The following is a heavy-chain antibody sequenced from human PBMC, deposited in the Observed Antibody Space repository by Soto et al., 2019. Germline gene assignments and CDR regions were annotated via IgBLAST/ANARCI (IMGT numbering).Heavy chain of an antibody. V-gene: IGHV3-33*08. J-gene: IGHJ6*03. D-gene: IGHD1-1*01. CDR3: ARASPQGVRWYYYMDV. CDR2: IWYDGSNK. Sequence: GGSLRLSCAASGFTFTRYWMHWVRQAPGKGLEWVAVIWYDGSNKYYADSVKGRFTISRDNSKNTLYLQMNSLRAEDTAVYYCARASPQGVRWYYYMDVWGKGTTVTVSS. CDR1: GFTFTRYW.